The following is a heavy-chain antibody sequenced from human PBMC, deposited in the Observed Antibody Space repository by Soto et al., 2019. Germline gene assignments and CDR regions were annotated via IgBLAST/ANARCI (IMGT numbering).Heavy chain of an antibody. CDR2: INAGNGNT. CDR3: ARDPTVAAEGFYYYYYMDV. CDR1: GYTFTSYA. Sequence: ASVKVSCKASGYTFTSYAVHWVRQAPGQRLEWMGWINAGNGNTKYSQKFQGRVTITRDTSASTAYMELSSLRSEDTAVYYCARDPTVAAEGFYYYYYMDVWGKETTVTVSS. V-gene: IGHV1-3*01. J-gene: IGHJ6*03. D-gene: IGHD6-19*01.